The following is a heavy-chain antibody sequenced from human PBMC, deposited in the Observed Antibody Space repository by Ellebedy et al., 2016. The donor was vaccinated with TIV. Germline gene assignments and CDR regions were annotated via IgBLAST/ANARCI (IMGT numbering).Heavy chain of an antibody. Sequence: PGGSLRLSCAASGFTFNNYAMSWVRQAPGKGLEWVSTISNTGSRKYYADSVEGRFIISRDNSKRTLYLQMNSLRAEDTAIYYCAKDSGKYGWNSEYWGQGTQVTVSS. D-gene: IGHD3-10*01. V-gene: IGHV3-23*01. CDR1: GFTFNNYA. CDR3: AKDSGKYGWNSEY. J-gene: IGHJ4*02. CDR2: ISNTGSRK.